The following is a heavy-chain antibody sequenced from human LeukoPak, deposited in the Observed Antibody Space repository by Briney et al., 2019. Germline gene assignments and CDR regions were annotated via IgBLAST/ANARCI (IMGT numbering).Heavy chain of an antibody. Sequence: ASVKVSCKVSGNTLTEMSMHWVRQALGKGLEWVGGFDPEDGEPIYTQKFRGRVIMTQDASTDTVYMELSSLRSEDTAVYYCAGGGVWDLLDYWGQGTLVTVSS. CDR3: AGGGVWDLLDY. CDR1: GNTLTEMS. D-gene: IGHD1-1*01. V-gene: IGHV1-24*01. CDR2: FDPEDGEP. J-gene: IGHJ4*02.